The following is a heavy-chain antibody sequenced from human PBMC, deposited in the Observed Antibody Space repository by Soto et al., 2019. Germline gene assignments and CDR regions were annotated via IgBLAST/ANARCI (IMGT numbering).Heavy chain of an antibody. J-gene: IGHJ3*02. CDR3: ARQVVVVVASSADAFDI. CDR1: VFTFISYG. Sequence: GWSLRLSCAASVFTFISYGMHWVRQAPGKGLEWVAVIWSDGSNKYYADSAKGRFTISRDNSKNTLYLQMNSLRAEDTAVYYCARQVVVVVASSADAFDIWGQGTMVTVSS. V-gene: IGHV3-33*01. D-gene: IGHD2-15*01. CDR2: IWSDGSNK.